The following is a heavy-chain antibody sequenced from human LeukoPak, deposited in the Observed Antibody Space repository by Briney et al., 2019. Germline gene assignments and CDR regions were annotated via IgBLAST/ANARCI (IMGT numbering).Heavy chain of an antibody. V-gene: IGHV7-4-1*02. Sequence: GASVKVSCKASGYTFTSYAMNWVRQAPGQGLEWMGWINTNTGNPTYAQGFTGRFVFSLDTSVSTAYLQISSLKAEDTAVYYCARKVTYYYDSSGYWSLDYWGQGTLVTVSS. D-gene: IGHD3-22*01. J-gene: IGHJ4*02. CDR1: GYTFTSYA. CDR3: ARKVTYYYDSSGYWSLDY. CDR2: INTNTGNP.